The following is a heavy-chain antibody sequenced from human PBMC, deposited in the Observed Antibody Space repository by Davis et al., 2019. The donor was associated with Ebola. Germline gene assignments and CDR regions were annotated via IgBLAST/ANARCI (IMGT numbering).Heavy chain of an antibody. CDR2: ISYDGSNE. J-gene: IGHJ5*02. Sequence: GESLKISCAASGVTFSSYAMHWVRQAPGKGLEWVAVISYDGSNEFYADSVKGRFTISRDNSKNTLYLQMNSLRAEDTAVYYCAKDRLGSATTVTTHWFDPWGQGTLVTVSS. V-gene: IGHV3-30-3*01. D-gene: IGHD4-17*01. CDR3: AKDRLGSATTVTTHWFDP. CDR1: GVTFSSYA.